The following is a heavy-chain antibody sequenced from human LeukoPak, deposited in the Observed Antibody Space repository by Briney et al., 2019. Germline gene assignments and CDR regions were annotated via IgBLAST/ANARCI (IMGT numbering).Heavy chain of an antibody. CDR3: AKDYAVGSIDY. CDR1: GFTFSSYA. V-gene: IGHV3-23*01. D-gene: IGHD3-16*01. Sequence: GGSLRLSCAASGFTFSSYAMSWVRQAPGKGLEWVSSVSTSGVGTYYADSVRGRFTISRDNSKNTVFLQMNSLRAEDSAVYYCAKDYAVGSIDYWGQGTLVTVSS. CDR2: VSTSGVGT. J-gene: IGHJ4*02.